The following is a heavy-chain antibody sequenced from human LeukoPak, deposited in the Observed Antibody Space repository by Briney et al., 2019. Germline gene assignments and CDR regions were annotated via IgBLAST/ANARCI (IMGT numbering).Heavy chain of an antibody. D-gene: IGHD6-19*01. V-gene: IGHV1-46*01. CDR1: GYTFTSYY. J-gene: IGHJ4*02. CDR3: ARDRSSGWSPFDY. Sequence: GASVKVSCKASGYTFTSYYMHWGRQAPGQGLEWMGIINPSGGSASYAQKFQDRVTMTRDTSTSKVYMEMSSLRSEDTAVYYCARDRSSGWSPFDYWGQGTLVTVSS. CDR2: INPSGGSA.